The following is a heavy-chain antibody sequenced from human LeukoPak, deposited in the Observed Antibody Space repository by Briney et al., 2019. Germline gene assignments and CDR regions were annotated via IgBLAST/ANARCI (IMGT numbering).Heavy chain of an antibody. Sequence: PGGSLRLSCAASGFTVNNNHMSWVRQAPGKGLEWVSLIQSGGSTHYADSVKVRFTISRDNSKNTLYLQMNSLRAEDTAVYYCARDMGDSSGWPIIDYWGQGTLVTVSS. CDR1: GFTVNNNH. V-gene: IGHV3-66*01. D-gene: IGHD6-19*01. CDR3: ARDMGDSSGWPIIDY. CDR2: IQSGGST. J-gene: IGHJ4*02.